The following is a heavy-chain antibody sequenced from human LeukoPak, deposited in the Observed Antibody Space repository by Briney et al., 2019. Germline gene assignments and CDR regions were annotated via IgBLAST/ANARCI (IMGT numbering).Heavy chain of an antibody. Sequence: PGGSLRLSCTASGFTFRDYNINWFRRAPGRGLEWVGFIRSKADGGTTEYAASVKGRFTISRDDSKNVAYLQINNLRAEDTALYYCARDDRPSGHDFDYWGQGTLVTVSS. D-gene: IGHD6-6*01. CDR2: IRSKADGGTT. CDR1: GFTFRDYN. J-gene: IGHJ4*02. V-gene: IGHV3-49*03. CDR3: ARDDRPSGHDFDY.